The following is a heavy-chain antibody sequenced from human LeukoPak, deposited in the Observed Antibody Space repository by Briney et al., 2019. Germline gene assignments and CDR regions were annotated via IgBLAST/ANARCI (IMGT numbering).Heavy chain of an antibody. CDR2: ISWNSGSI. J-gene: IGHJ3*02. Sequence: PGRSLRLSCAASGFTFDDYAMHWVRQAPGKGLEWVSGISWNSGSIGYADSVKGRFTISRDNAKNSLYLRMNSLRAEDTALYYCAKDIRDGVQLWLIGGYAFDIWGQGTMVTVSS. CDR3: AKDIRDGVQLWLIGGYAFDI. D-gene: IGHD5-18*01. CDR1: GFTFDDYA. V-gene: IGHV3-9*01.